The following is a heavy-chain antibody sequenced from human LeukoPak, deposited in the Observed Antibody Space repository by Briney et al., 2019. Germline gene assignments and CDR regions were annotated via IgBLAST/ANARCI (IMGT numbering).Heavy chain of an antibody. J-gene: IGHJ6*04. CDR3: AGGNAMDV. CDR2: IKKDGSGI. Sequence: TGGSLRLSCAVSGFPFSNSWMYWVRQAPGKGLEGVANIKKDGSGISYVESVKGRFIISRDNSRNLLYLQMNSLKVEDTAVYFCAGGNAMDVWGKGTAVTVYS. V-gene: IGHV3-7*03. CDR1: GFPFSNSW.